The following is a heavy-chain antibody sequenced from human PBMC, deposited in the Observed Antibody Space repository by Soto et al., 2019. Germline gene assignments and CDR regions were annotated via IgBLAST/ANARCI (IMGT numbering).Heavy chain of an antibody. CDR1: GYSFTRYG. CDR2: ISVYNGNT. Sequence: QVQLVQSGAEVKKPGASVKVSCKASGYSFTRYGVSWVRQAPGQGRESMGWISVYNGNTHNAQKVQGRVTMSTDTSTSTAYMELRSLRSDDTAVYYCVKDRAASGSHPDSYGMDVWGQRPRVTFSS. J-gene: IGHJ6*02. CDR3: VKDRAASGSHPDSYGMDV. V-gene: IGHV1-18*01. D-gene: IGHD6-19*01.